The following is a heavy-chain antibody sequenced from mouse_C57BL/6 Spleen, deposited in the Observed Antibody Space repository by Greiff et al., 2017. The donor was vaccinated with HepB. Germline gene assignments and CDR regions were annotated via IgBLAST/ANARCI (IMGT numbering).Heavy chain of an antibody. D-gene: IGHD2-12*01. J-gene: IGHJ2*01. Sequence: EVQLQQSGPELVKPGASVKISCKASGYSFTGYYMNWVKQSPEKSLEWIGEINPSTGGTTYNQKFKAKATLTVDKSSSTAYMQLKSLTSEDSAVYYCARRIREVFDYWGQGTTLTVSS. CDR3: ARRIREVFDY. CDR1: GYSFTGYY. CDR2: INPSTGGT. V-gene: IGHV1-42*01.